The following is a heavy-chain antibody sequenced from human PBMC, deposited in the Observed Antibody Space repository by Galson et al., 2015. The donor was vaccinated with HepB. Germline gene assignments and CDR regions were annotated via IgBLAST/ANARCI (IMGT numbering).Heavy chain of an antibody. J-gene: IGHJ5*02. Sequence: SLRLSCAASGFTFSSYSMNWVRQAPGKGLEWVSSISSSSSYIYYADSVKGRFTISRDNAKNSLYLQMNSLRAEDTAVYYCARDSGWAEDYSKPNWFDPWGQGTLVTVSS. CDR2: ISSSSSYI. CDR3: ARDSGWAEDYSKPNWFDP. D-gene: IGHD4-11*01. CDR1: GFTFSSYS. V-gene: IGHV3-21*01.